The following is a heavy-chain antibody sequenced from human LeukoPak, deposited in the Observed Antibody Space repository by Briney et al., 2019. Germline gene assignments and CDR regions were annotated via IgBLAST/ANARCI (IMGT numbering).Heavy chain of an antibody. D-gene: IGHD5-24*01. J-gene: IGHJ5*02. CDR2: INHSGST. Sequence: SETLSLTCAVYGGSFSGYYWSWIRQPPGKGLEWIGEINHSGSTNHNPSLKSRVTISVDTSKNQFSLKLSSVTAADTAVYYCAYQPTVEMATINGFDHWGQGTLVTVSS. V-gene: IGHV4-34*01. CDR1: GGSFSGYY. CDR3: AYQPTVEMATINGFDH.